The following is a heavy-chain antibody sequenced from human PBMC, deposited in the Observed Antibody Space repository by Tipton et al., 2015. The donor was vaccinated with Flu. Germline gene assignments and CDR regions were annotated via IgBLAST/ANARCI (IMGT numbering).Heavy chain of an antibody. V-gene: IGHV4-4*07. J-gene: IGHJ4*02. CDR3: ARGSGSGTDVTFYF. CDR1: GGSMSSFY. Sequence: LRLSCTVSGGSMSSFYWTWIRQPAGKGLEWVGRMYVSGSTKYNPSLKSRVTMSVDTSKNQFSLKLSSVTAADTAVYYCARGSGSGTDVTFYFWGQGTLVTVSS. CDR2: MYVSGST. D-gene: IGHD3-10*01.